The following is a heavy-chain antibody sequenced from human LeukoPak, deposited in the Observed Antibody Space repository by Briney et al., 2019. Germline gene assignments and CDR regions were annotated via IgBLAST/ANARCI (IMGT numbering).Heavy chain of an antibody. CDR3: ARDIAVAGDSTYYFDY. J-gene: IGHJ4*02. D-gene: IGHD6-19*01. CDR2: ISYDGSNK. Sequence: PGGSLRLSCAASGFTFSSYGMHWVRQAPGKGLEWVAVISYDGSNKYYADSVKGRFTISRDNSKNTLYLQMNSLRAEDTAVYYCARDIAVAGDSTYYFDYWGQGTLVTVSS. CDR1: GFTFSSYG. V-gene: IGHV3-30*03.